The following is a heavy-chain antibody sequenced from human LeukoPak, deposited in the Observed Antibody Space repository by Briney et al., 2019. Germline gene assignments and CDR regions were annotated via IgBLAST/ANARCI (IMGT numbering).Heavy chain of an antibody. CDR2: ISSSSSYI. CDR3: ARRGESTNYGDYRFDS. D-gene: IGHD4-17*01. CDR1: GFTFSSYS. Sequence: GGSLRLSCAASGFTFSSYSMNWVRQAPGKGLEWVSSISSSSSYIYYADSVKGRFTISRDNAKNSLYLQMNSLRAEDTAVYYCARRGESTNYGDYRFDSWGQGTLVTVSS. V-gene: IGHV3-21*04. J-gene: IGHJ4*02.